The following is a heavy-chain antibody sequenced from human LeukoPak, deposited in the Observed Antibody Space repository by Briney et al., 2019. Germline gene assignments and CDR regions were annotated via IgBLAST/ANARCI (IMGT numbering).Heavy chain of an antibody. V-gene: IGHV3-21*01. CDR1: GFTFSSYS. CDR2: ISSSSSYI. D-gene: IGHD2-2*01. Sequence: PGGSLRLSCAASGFTFSSYSMNWVRQAPGKGLEWVSSISSSSSYIYYADSVRGRFTISRDNAKNSLYLQMNSLRAEDTAVYYCARDRVPAASFGMDVWGQGTTVTVSS. CDR3: ARDRVPAASFGMDV. J-gene: IGHJ6*02.